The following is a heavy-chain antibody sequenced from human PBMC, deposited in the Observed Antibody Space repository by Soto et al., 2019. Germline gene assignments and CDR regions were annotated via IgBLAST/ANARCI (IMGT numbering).Heavy chain of an antibody. CDR1: GGTFSSYT. CDR3: TSNCRYYSRLDV. Sequence: QVQLVQSGAEVKKPGSSVKVSCKASGGTFSSYTISWVRQAPGQGLEWMGRIIPLVGIAHYAQEYQGRVTITADKSTTSAYMELRSLCSEDTAVYYCTSNCRYYSRLDVGAQVTTVAVSS. J-gene: IGHJ6*02. V-gene: IGHV1-69*02. D-gene: IGHD7-27*01. CDR2: IIPLVGIA.